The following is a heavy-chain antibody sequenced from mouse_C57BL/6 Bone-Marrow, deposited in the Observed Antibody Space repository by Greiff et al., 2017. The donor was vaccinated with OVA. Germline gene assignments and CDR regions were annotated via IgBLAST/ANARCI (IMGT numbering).Heavy chain of an antibody. CDR2: ILPGSGST. D-gene: IGHD1-1*01. Sequence: QVQLQQSGAELMKPGASVKLSCKATGYTFTGYWIEWVKQRPGHGLEWIGEILPGSGSTNYNEKFKGKATFTADTSSNTAYMQLSSLTTEDYAIYYCASSRATVVATDFDDWGQGTTRTGSS. CDR1: GYTFTGYW. J-gene: IGHJ2*01. V-gene: IGHV1-9*01. CDR3: ASSRATVVATDFDD.